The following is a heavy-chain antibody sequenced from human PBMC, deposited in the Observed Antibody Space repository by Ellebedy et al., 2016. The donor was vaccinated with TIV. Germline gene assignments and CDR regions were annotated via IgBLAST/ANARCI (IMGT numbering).Heavy chain of an antibody. Sequence: PGGSLRLSCAASGVTFCNHAVLCVRQAPGKGLEWVAVISYDGSNKYYADSRKGRFTISRDNSKNTLYLQMTRLRAEDTAVYYCASALTSGGAAAGTLLAYYMDVWGKGTTVTVSS. CDR3: ASALTSGGAAAGTLLAYYMDV. J-gene: IGHJ6*03. CDR1: GVTFCNHA. V-gene: IGHV3-30-3*01. CDR2: ISYDGSNK. D-gene: IGHD6-13*01.